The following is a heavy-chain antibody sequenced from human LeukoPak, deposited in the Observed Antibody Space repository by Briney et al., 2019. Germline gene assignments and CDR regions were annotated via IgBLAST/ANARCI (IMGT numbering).Heavy chain of an antibody. J-gene: IGHJ4*02. CDR3: AKSAYYDILTGYYCEDY. CDR2: ISSSGGGT. CDR1: GFTFSNAW. D-gene: IGHD3-9*01. V-gene: IGHV3-23*01. Sequence: PGGSLRLSCAASGFTFSNAWMSWVRQAPGKGLEWVSAISSSGGGTYYADSVEGRFTISRDNSKNTLYLQMNSLRAEDTAVYYCAKSAYYDILTGYYCEDYWGQGTLVTVSS.